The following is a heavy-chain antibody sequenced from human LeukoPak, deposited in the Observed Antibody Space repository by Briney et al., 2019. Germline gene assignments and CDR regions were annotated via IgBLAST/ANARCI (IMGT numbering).Heavy chain of an antibody. D-gene: IGHD3-22*01. CDR1: GFTFTNYG. CDR2: IKKNGTVL. Sequence: PGGSLRLACSTSGFTFTNYGMNWIRQAPGKGLERVSSIKKNGTVLYNADSVKGRFTISRDNAKNSVFLEMSSLRVDDTAVYFCARERAHYVASNGYWDFDPWGQGTLVTVSS. CDR3: ARERAHYVASNGYWDFDP. J-gene: IGHJ5*02. V-gene: IGHV3-21*06.